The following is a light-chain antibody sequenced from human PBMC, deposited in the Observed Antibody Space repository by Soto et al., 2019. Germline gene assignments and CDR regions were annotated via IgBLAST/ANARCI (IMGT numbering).Light chain of an antibody. CDR3: QQYNNWPPIT. V-gene: IGKV3-15*01. J-gene: IGKJ5*01. Sequence: EIVMTHSPATVSVSPGERATLSCRASQSVSDKLAWYQQKPGQAPRLLIYGASTRATGIPARFSGSGSGTEFTLTISSLQSEDFAVYYCQQYNNWPPITFGQGTRLEIK. CDR1: QSVSDK. CDR2: GAS.